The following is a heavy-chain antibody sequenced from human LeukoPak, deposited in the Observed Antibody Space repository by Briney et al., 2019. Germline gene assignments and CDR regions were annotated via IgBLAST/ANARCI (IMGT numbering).Heavy chain of an antibody. D-gene: IGHD4-17*01. CDR1: GFTVSSNY. CDR3: AREPNDYGDYWGGLRDY. J-gene: IGHJ4*02. CDR2: IYSGGST. Sequence: GGSLRLSCAASGFTVSSNYMSWVRQAPGKGLEWVSVIYSGGSTYYADSVKGRFTISRDNSKNTLYLQMNSLRAEDTAVYYCAREPNDYGDYWGGLRDYWGQGTLVTVSS. V-gene: IGHV3-66*02.